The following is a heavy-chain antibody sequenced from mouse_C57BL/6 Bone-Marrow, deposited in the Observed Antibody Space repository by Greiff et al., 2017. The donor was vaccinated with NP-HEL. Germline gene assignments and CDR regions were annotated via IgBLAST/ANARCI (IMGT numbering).Heavy chain of an antibody. D-gene: IGHD4-1*01. CDR2: ISSGGSYT. V-gene: IGHV5-6*01. Sequence: EVQVVESGGDLVKPGGSLKLSCAASGFTFSSYGMSWVRQTPDKRLEWVATISSGGSYTYSPDSVKGRFTISRDNAKNTLYLQMSSLKSEDTAMYYCARHGTGTYFDYWGQGTTLTVSS. CDR1: GFTFSSYG. J-gene: IGHJ2*01. CDR3: ARHGTGTYFDY.